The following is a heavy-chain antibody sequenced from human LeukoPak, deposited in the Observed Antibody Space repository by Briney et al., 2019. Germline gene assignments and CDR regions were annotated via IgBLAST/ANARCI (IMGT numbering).Heavy chain of an antibody. CDR1: GYTFTGYY. Sequence: EASVKVSCKASGYTFTGYYMHWVREAPGQGLEWMGWINPNRGGTNYAQKFQGRVTMTRDTSNSTAYMERSRLRSDHTAVYYCARDEESRRDAFDIWGQGTMVTVSS. V-gene: IGHV1-2*02. CDR2: INPNRGGT. J-gene: IGHJ3*02. CDR3: ARDEESRRDAFDI.